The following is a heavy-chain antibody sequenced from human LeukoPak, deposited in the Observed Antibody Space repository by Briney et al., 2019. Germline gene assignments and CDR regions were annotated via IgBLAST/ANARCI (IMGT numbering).Heavy chain of an antibody. Sequence: SETLSLTCTVSGGSISSSSYYWGWIRQPPGKGLEWIGSIYYSGSTYYNPSLKSRVTISVDTSKNQFSLKLNSVTAADTAVYYCARQPMGSAIYYPRNFDYWGQGTLVTVSS. CDR1: GGSISSSSYY. D-gene: IGHD3-10*01. V-gene: IGHV4-39*01. CDR3: ARQPMGSAIYYPRNFDY. CDR2: IYYSGST. J-gene: IGHJ4*02.